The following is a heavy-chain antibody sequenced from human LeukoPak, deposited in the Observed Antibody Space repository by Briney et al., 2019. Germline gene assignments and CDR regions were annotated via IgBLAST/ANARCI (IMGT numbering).Heavy chain of an antibody. V-gene: IGHV3-15*01. CDR2: IKSKTDGGTT. CDR3: TTWGSWAYFDY. Sequence: GGSLRLSCAASGFTFSNAWMSWVRQAPGKGLEWVVRIKSKTDGGTTDYAAPVKGRFTISRDDSKNTLYLQMNSLKTEDTAVYYCTTWGSWAYFDYWGQGTLVTVSS. CDR1: GFTFSNAW. J-gene: IGHJ4*02. D-gene: IGHD7-27*01.